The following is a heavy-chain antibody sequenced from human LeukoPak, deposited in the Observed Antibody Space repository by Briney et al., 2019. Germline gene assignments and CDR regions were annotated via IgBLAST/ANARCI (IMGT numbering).Heavy chain of an antibody. CDR2: IHYTGST. J-gene: IGHJ1*01. CDR3: AKAGIGHGEYFQH. Sequence: SETLSLTCSVSGDSISGSYWSWLRQSPGKGLEWIGYIHYTGSTNYNPSFKSRVTISVDTSKNHFSLKLSSVTAADTAVYFCAKAGIGHGEYFQHWGQGTLVTVSS. D-gene: IGHD1-1*01. CDR1: GDSISGSY. V-gene: IGHV4-59*01.